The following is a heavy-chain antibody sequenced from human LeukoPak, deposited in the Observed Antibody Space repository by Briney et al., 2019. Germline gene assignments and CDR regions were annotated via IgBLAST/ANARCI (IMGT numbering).Heavy chain of an antibody. Sequence: PGGSLRLSCAASGFTFNTYAMSRVRQAPGKGLEWVSTISGGGGSTYYADSVKGRFTISRDNSKNTLYLQMNSLRAEDTAVYYCAIRITMIDWGQGTLVTVSS. D-gene: IGHD3-22*01. CDR1: GFTFNTYA. J-gene: IGHJ4*02. CDR2: ISGGGGST. CDR3: AIRITMID. V-gene: IGHV3-23*01.